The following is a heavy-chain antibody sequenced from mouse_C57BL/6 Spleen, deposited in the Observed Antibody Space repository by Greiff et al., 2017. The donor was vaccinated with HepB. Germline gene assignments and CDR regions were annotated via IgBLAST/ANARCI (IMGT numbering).Heavy chain of an antibody. V-gene: IGHV1-72*01. CDR3: ARSPWLLPYYFDY. Sequence: QVQLKEPGAELVKPGASVKLSCKASGYTFTSYWMHWVKQRPVRGLEWIGRIDPNSGGTKYNEKFKSKATLTVDKPSSTAYMQLSSLTSEDSAVYYCARSPWLLPYYFDYWGQGTTLTVSS. CDR1: GYTFTSYW. J-gene: IGHJ2*01. D-gene: IGHD2-3*01. CDR2: IDPNSGGT.